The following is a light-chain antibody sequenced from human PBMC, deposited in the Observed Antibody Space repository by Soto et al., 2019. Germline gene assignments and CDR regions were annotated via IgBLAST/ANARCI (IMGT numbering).Light chain of an antibody. V-gene: IGKV3-15*01. Sequence: EIVMTQSAYTLSGSTGEGATLSWRVSQSSRSNLAWYQQRPVQSPRLRMYCASPRADGLPATFRGSVYGTDFPLTISRLEPEDFAAYYCQQHGSPPITFGQGTRLEIK. CDR2: CAS. CDR3: QQHGSPPIT. CDR1: QSSRSN. J-gene: IGKJ5*01.